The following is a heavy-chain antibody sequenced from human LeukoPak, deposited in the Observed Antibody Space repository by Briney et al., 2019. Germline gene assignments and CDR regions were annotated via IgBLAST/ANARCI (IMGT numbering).Heavy chain of an antibody. CDR2: INQAGSEK. CDR3: AMPPYYYESTKNTLG. J-gene: IGHJ4*02. Sequence: HPGGSLRLSCAASGFTFRNYWMTWVRQAPGKGLEWVANINQAGSEKYYVDSVKGRFTISRDNAKNSLYLQMNNLSAEDTGVYYCAMPPYYYESTKNTLGWGQGTLVSVSS. D-gene: IGHD3-22*01. CDR1: GFTFRNYW. V-gene: IGHV3-7*01.